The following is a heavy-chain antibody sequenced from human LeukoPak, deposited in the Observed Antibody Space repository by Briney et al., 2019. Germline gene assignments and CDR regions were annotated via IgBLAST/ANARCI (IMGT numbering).Heavy chain of an antibody. CDR2: INPSGGST. D-gene: IGHD3-10*01. CDR1: GYTFTSYY. V-gene: IGHV1-46*01. Sequence: ASVKVSCKASGYTFTSYYMHWVRQAPGQGLEWMGIINPSGGSTSYAQKFQGRVTMTRDMSTSTVYMELSSLRSDDTAVYYCARDYERIIMVRGVPLSPQTVFDPWGQGTLVTVSS. CDR3: ARDYERIIMVRGVPLSPQTVFDP. J-gene: IGHJ5*02.